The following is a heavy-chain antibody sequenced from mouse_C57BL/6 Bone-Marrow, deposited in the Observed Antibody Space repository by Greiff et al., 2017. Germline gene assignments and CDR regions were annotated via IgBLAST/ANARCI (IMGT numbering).Heavy chain of an antibody. J-gene: IGHJ1*03. V-gene: IGHV5-16*01. CDR2: INYDGSST. CDR3: ARYSNLPWYFDV. CDR1: GFTFSDYY. D-gene: IGHD2-5*01. Sequence: DVKLVESEGGLVQPGSSMKLSCTASGFTFSDYYMAWVRQVPEKGLEWVANINYDGSSTYYLDSLKSRFIISRDNAKNILYLQMSSLKSEDTATYYCARYSNLPWYFDVWGTGTTVTVSS.